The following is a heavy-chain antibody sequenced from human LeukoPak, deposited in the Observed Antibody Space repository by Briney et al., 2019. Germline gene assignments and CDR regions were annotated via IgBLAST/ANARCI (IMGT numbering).Heavy chain of an antibody. CDR3: AKEYSEYYYDSSGYPLRFDP. D-gene: IGHD3-22*01. CDR1: GFTFSSYS. V-gene: IGHV3-21*01. CDR2: ISSSSSYI. J-gene: IGHJ5*02. Sequence: GGSLRLSCAASGFTFSSYSMNWVRQAPGKGLEWVSSISSSSSYIYYADSVKGRFTISRDNSKNTLYLQMNSLRAEDTAVYYCAKEYSEYYYDSSGYPLRFDPWGQGTLVTVSS.